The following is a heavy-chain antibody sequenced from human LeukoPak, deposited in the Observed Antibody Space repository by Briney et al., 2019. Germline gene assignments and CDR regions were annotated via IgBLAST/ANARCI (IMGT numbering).Heavy chain of an antibody. Sequence: PGGSLRLSCAASGFTFTNYGIHWVRQAPGKGLEWVAFIQYDGSNKYYADSVKDRFTISRDYSKNTLFLQMNSLRAEDTAVYSCAKGAVAVSSYHYYMDVWGKGTTVTISS. CDR1: GFTFTNYG. CDR2: IQYDGSNK. D-gene: IGHD6-13*01. CDR3: AKGAVAVSSYHYYMDV. J-gene: IGHJ6*03. V-gene: IGHV3-30*02.